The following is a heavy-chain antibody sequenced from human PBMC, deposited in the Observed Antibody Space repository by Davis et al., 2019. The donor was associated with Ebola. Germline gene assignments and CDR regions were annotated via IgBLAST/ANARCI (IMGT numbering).Heavy chain of an antibody. V-gene: IGHV1-18*04. CDR3: ARAGPTVIHYLDY. J-gene: IGHJ4*02. Sequence: ASVQVSCKASGYSFTSYYMHWVRQAPGQGLEWMGWISAYNGKTDYAQKFQDRLTMTTDTSTDTAYMELRSLRFDDTGVYYCARAGPTVIHYLDYWGQGTLVTVSS. CDR1: GYSFTSYY. D-gene: IGHD4-17*01. CDR2: ISAYNGKT.